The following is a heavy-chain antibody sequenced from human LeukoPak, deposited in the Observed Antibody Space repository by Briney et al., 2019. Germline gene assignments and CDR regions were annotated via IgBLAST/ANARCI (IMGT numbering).Heavy chain of an antibody. J-gene: IGHJ4*02. Sequence: GGSLRLSCAASEVTFTNVWVSWVRQAPGKGLEWVGRIKRESEGGTTDFAAPVKGRFTISRDDSKNTLYLQMNSLKTEDTAVYYCATLGRQSYFDYWGQGTLVTVSS. V-gene: IGHV3-15*01. CDR1: EVTFTNVW. CDR3: ATLGRQSYFDY. CDR2: IKRESEGGTT.